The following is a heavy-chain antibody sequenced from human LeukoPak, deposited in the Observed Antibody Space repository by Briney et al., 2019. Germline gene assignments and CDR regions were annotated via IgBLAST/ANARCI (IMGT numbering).Heavy chain of an antibody. Sequence: GGSLRLSCVDSGVTFSAYWMSWVRQAPGKGLERVANIKDDGSETYYMYSVRGRFTISGDNAKNTLYLQMNSLRAEDTAVYYCARGRESDYWGQGTLVTVSS. CDR1: GVTFSAYW. D-gene: IGHD5-24*01. J-gene: IGHJ4*02. CDR2: IKDDGSET. V-gene: IGHV3-7*04. CDR3: ARGRESDY.